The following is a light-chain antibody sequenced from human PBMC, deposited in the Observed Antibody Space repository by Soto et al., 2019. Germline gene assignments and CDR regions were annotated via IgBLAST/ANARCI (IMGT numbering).Light chain of an antibody. CDR2: EGT. CDR1: SSDIGGYNL. CDR3: CSYAGSSTLV. V-gene: IGLV2-23*01. J-gene: IGLJ2*01. Sequence: QSALTQPASVSGSPGQSITIPCTGTSSDIGGYNLVSWYQQHPGKGPKLMIYEGTKRPSGVSNRFSASRSGKTASLTISALQAEDEADYYCCSYAGSSTLVFGGGTKLTVL.